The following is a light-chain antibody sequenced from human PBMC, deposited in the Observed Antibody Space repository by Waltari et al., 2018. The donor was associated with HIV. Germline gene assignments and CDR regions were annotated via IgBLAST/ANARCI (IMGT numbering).Light chain of an antibody. CDR3: QQRSNWPPYT. CDR2: DAS. J-gene: IGKJ2*01. Sequence: TLSLSPGERATLSCRASQSVSSYLAWYQQKPGQAPRLLIYDASNRATGIPARFSGSGSGTDFTLTITSLETEDFAVYYCQQRSNWPPYTFGQGTKLEIK. V-gene: IGKV3-11*01. CDR1: QSVSSY.